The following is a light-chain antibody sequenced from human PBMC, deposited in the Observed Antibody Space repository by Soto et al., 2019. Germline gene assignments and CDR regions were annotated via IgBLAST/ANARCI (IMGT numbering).Light chain of an antibody. CDR2: DAS. Sequence: DVQMTQSPSTLSASIGERITISCRANQSISNFLAWYQQKPGKAPKLLIYDASTLESGVPSRFRGGGSGTEFTLTISSLQPDDFATYFCRQYNSYSWTFGRGTKVGIK. CDR3: RQYNSYSWT. J-gene: IGKJ1*01. V-gene: IGKV1-5*01. CDR1: QSISNF.